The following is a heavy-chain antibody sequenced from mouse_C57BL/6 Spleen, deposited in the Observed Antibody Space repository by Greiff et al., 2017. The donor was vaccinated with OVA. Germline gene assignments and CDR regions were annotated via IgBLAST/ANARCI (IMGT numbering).Heavy chain of an antibody. CDR2: ISSGSSTI. Sequence: EVQRVESGGGLVKPGGSLKLSCAASGFTFSDYGMHWVRQAPEKGLEWVAYISSGSSTIYYADTVKGRFTISRDTAKNTLVLQMTSLSSEDTAMYYCARYRAMTAQALDYWGQGTTLTVSS. CDR1: GFTFSDYG. J-gene: IGHJ2*01. V-gene: IGHV5-17*01. CDR3: ARYRAMTAQALDY. D-gene: IGHD3-2*02.